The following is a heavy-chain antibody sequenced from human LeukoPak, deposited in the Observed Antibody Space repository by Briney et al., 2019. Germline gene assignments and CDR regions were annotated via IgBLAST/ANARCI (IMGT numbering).Heavy chain of an antibody. V-gene: IGHV3-23*01. CDR1: GFTFNSYA. D-gene: IGHD2-2*01. CDR2: ISGSGDNT. Sequence: GGSLRLSCATSGFTFNSYAMGWVRQAPGKGLDWVSLISGSGDNTYYTDSVKGRFTISRDNSKNTLYLQVNSLRAEDTAVYYCAKSACSSTSCYAAFDIWGQGTMVSVSS. CDR3: AKSACSSTSCYAAFDI. J-gene: IGHJ3*02.